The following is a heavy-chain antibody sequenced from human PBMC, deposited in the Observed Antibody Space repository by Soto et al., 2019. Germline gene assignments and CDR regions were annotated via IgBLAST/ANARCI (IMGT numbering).Heavy chain of an antibody. CDR3: ARALSVAQYYYYMDV. D-gene: IGHD6-19*01. J-gene: IGHJ6*03. Sequence: QVPLVQSGPEVKKPGASVKVPCKTSGYTFTTYGISWVRQAPGQGLEWMGWISPYNGNTHYAQKFQGRVTMTTDTSTTTAYMELRTLRSDDRAVYFSARALSVAQYYYYMDVWGKGTTVTVSS. V-gene: IGHV1-18*01. CDR2: ISPYNGNT. CDR1: GYTFTTYG.